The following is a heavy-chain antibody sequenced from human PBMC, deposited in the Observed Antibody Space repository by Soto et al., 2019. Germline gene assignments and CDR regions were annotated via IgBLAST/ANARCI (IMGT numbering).Heavy chain of an antibody. CDR3: ARGSSGYSYGYPPSRYYFDY. J-gene: IGHJ4*02. CDR2: IYYSGST. V-gene: IGHV4-31*03. D-gene: IGHD5-18*01. Sequence: SETLSLTCTVSGGSISSGGYYWSWIRQHPGKGLEWIGYIYYSGSTYYNPSLKSRVTISVDTSKNQFSLKLSSVTAADTAVYYCARGSSGYSYGYPPSRYYFDYWGQGTLVTVSS. CDR1: GGSISSGGYY.